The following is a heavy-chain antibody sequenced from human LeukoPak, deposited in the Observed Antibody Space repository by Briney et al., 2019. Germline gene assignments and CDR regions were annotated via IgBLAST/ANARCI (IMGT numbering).Heavy chain of an antibody. CDR3: ARGELFYDSSGYYTGDI. D-gene: IGHD3-22*01. V-gene: IGHV1-3*01. Sequence: ASVKVSCKASGYTFTSYAMHWVRQAPGQRLEWMGWINAGNGNTKYSQKFQGRVTITRDTSTSTVYMELSSLRSEDTAVYYCARGELFYDSSGYYTGDIWGQGTMVTVSS. CDR1: GYTFTSYA. J-gene: IGHJ3*02. CDR2: INAGNGNT.